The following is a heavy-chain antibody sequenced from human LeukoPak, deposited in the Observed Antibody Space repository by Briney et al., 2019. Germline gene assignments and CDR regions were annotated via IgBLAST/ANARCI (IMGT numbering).Heavy chain of an antibody. CDR2: INPSGGST. D-gene: IGHD3-22*01. V-gene: IGHV1-46*01. CDR3: ARGNGYYDYRAPFDY. CDR1: GYTFTTYY. J-gene: IGHJ4*02. Sequence: ASVKVSCKASGYTFTTYYMHWVRQAPGQGLEWMGIINPSGGSTSYAQKFQGRVTMTRDMSTSTVYIELSSLRSEDTAVYYCARGNGYYDYRAPFDYWGQGTLVTVSS.